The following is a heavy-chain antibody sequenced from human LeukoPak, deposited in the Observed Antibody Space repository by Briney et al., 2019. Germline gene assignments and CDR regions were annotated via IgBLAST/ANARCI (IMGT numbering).Heavy chain of an antibody. V-gene: IGHV3-30*02. Sequence: GGSLRLSCAASGFTFSSYGMHWVRQAPGKGLEWVAFIRYDGSNKYYADSVKGRFTISRDNSKNTLYLQMNSLRAEDTAAYYCATTWDSSGPYPGGDFDIWGQGTMVTVSS. CDR2: IRYDGSNK. J-gene: IGHJ3*02. CDR1: GFTFSSYG. CDR3: ATTWDSSGPYPGGDFDI. D-gene: IGHD3-22*01.